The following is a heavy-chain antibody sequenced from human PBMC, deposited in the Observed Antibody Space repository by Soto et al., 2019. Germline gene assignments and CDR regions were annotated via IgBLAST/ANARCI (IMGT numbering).Heavy chain of an antibody. D-gene: IGHD2-8*01. Sequence: PGGSLRLSCAASGFTFSSYAMSWVRQAPGKGLEWVSAISGSGGSTYYADSVKGRFTISRDNSKNTLYLQMNSLRAEDTAVYYCAKWWTDIVLMVYASPFDYWGQGTLVTVSS. CDR1: GFTFSSYA. CDR3: AKWWTDIVLMVYASPFDY. CDR2: ISGSGGST. J-gene: IGHJ4*02. V-gene: IGHV3-23*01.